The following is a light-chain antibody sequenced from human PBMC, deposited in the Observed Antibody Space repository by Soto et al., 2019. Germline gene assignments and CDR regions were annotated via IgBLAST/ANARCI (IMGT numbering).Light chain of an antibody. CDR3: SSYTSSSTNVV. V-gene: IGLV2-14*01. CDR1: SSDDGGYNY. J-gene: IGLJ2*01. CDR2: DVS. Sequence: QSVLTQPASVSGSPGQSITSSGTGTSSDDGGYNYVSWYQQHPGKAPKLMIYDVSNRPSGVSNRFSGSKSGNTASLTISGLQAEDEADYYCSSYTSSSTNVVFGGGTKLTVL.